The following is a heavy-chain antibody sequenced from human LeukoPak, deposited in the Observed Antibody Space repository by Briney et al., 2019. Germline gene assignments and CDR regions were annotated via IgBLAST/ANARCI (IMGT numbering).Heavy chain of an antibody. V-gene: IGHV1-2*02. CDR3: ARVQKQWLLYYFDY. J-gene: IGHJ4*02. D-gene: IGHD6-19*01. Sequence: ASVKVSCKASGYTFTSYYMHWVRQAPGQGLEWMGWINPNSGGTNYAQKFQGRVTMTRDTSISTAYMELSRLRSDDTAVYYCARVQKQWLLYYFDYWGQGTLVTVSS. CDR2: INPNSGGT. CDR1: GYTFTSYY.